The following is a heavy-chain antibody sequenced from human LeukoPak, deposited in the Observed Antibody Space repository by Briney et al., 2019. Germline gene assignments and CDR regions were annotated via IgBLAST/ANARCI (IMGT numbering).Heavy chain of an antibody. V-gene: IGHV3-23*01. J-gene: IGHJ4*02. CDR3: AKDNWYLDY. Sequence: GGSLRLSCAASGFTFSDSAMSWVRQAPGKGLEWVSLISFSGGNTYYADSVKGRFTISRDNSKDTVYLQMNSLRAEDTAIYYCAKDNWYLDYWGQGTLVTVSS. D-gene: IGHD1-1*01. CDR1: GFTFSDSA. CDR2: ISFSGGNT.